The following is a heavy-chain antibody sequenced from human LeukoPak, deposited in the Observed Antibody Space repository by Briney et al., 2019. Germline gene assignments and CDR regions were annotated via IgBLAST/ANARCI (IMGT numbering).Heavy chain of an antibody. CDR3: ARDPHYYDHSDSTFYWYFDL. CDR1: GYTFTSYY. D-gene: IGHD3-22*01. Sequence: ASVKVSCKASGYTFTSYYMHWVRQAPGQGLEWMGIINPSGGSTSYAQKFQGRVTMTRDTSKNQFSLKLSSVTAADTAVYFCARDPHYYDHSDSTFYWYFDLWGRGTLVTVSS. V-gene: IGHV1-46*01. J-gene: IGHJ2*01. CDR2: INPSGGST.